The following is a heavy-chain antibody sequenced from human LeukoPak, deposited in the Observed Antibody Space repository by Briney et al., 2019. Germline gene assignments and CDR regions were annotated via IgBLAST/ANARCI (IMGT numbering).Heavy chain of an antibody. CDR3: ARGRPHGNDY. V-gene: IGHV3-74*01. D-gene: IGHD4-23*01. CDR2: IASDGSST. J-gene: IGHJ4*02. CDR1: GFTFSSYW. Sequence: GGSLRLSCAASGFTFSSYWMNWVRQAPGKGLVWVSRIASDGSSTTYADSVKGRFSISRDNAKNTLYLQMNSLRVEDTAVYYCARGRPHGNDYWGQGTLVAVSS.